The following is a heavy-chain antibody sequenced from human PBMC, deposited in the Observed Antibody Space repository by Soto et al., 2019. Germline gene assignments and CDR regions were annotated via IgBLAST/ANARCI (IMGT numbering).Heavy chain of an antibody. J-gene: IGHJ4*02. CDR2: INPSGGST. CDR3: ARDALVVVAANYFDY. Sequence: ASVKVSCKASGYTFTSYYMHWVRQAPEQGLEWMGIINPSGGSTSYAQKFQGRVTMTRDTSTSTVYMELSSLRSEDTAVYYCARDALVVVAANYFDYWGQGTLVTVPQ. CDR1: GYTFTSYY. V-gene: IGHV1-46*01. D-gene: IGHD2-15*01.